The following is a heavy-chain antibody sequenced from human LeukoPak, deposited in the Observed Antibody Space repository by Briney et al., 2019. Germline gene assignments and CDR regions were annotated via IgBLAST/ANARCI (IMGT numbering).Heavy chain of an antibody. V-gene: IGHV4-4*02. CDR1: GDSISRTNW. CDR2: IYHSGST. D-gene: IGHD5-18*01. Sequence: PSETLSLTCAVSGDSISRTNWWSWVRQPPGKGLEWIGQIYHSGSTNYNPSLKSRVTMSVDTSKNQFSLKLSSVTAADTAVYYCARLLLRGYGYGPWEGPTWLDYWGQGTLVTVSS. J-gene: IGHJ4*02. CDR3: ARLLLRGYGYGPWEGPTWLDY.